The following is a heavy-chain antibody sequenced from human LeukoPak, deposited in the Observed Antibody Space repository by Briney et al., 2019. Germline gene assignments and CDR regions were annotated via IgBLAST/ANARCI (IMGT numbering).Heavy chain of an antibody. CDR1: GGSISSYY. Sequence: SETLSLTCTVSGGSISSYYWSWIRQPPGKGLEWTGYIYYSGSTNYNPSLKSRVTISVDTSKNQFSLKLSSVAAADTAVYYCARARGSSSSAFDYWGQGTLVTVSS. J-gene: IGHJ4*02. V-gene: IGHV4-59*01. CDR3: ARARGSSSSAFDY. D-gene: IGHD6-6*01. CDR2: IYYSGST.